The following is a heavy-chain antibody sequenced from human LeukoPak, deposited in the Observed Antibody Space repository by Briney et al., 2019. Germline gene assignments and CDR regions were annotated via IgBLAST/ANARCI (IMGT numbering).Heavy chain of an antibody. V-gene: IGHV4-4*09. CDR1: GGSISGYY. Sequence: PSETLSLTCTVSGGSISGYYWTWIRQPPGQGLEWIAYTHSNGYTNYNPSLRRRATIPVDPSKKQFSLTVTPVTAADTAIYYCAQREGPMSGTYDYFDPWGQGAVVTVSS. J-gene: IGHJ5*02. CDR3: AQREGPMSGTYDYFDP. D-gene: IGHD1-26*01. CDR2: THSNGYT.